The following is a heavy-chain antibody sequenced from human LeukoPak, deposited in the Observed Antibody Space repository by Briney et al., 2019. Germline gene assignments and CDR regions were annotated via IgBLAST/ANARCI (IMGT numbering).Heavy chain of an antibody. CDR1: GGSFSGHY. CDR2: INHSGST. J-gene: IGHJ3*02. D-gene: IGHD6-13*01. V-gene: IGHV4-34*01. CDR3: ARGPGSWSNDAFDI. Sequence: SETLSLTCAVYGGSFSGHYWSWIRQPPGKGLEWIGEINHSGSTNYNPSLKSRVTISVDTSKNQFSLKLSSVTAADTAVYYCARGPGSWSNDAFDIWGQGAMVTVSS.